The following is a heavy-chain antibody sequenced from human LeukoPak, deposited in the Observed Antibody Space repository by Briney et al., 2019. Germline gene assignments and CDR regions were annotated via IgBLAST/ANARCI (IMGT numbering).Heavy chain of an antibody. CDR3: ATLIARYSDVFDI. J-gene: IGHJ3*02. CDR1: GDSVSSNSAA. D-gene: IGHD2-21*01. Sequence: SQTLSLTCAISGDSVSSNSAAWTWIRQSPSRGLEWLGRTYYRSKWYNDYAVFVKSRMTINPDTSKNQFSLHLNSVTPENTAVRYCATLIARYSDVFDIWGQGTMVTVSS. V-gene: IGHV6-1*01. CDR2: TYYRSKWYN.